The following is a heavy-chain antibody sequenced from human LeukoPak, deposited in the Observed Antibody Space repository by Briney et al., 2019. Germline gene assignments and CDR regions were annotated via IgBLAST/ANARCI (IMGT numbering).Heavy chain of an antibody. J-gene: IGHJ4*02. Sequence: PGGSLRLSCSTSGSTFRDYAMNWFRQAPGKGPEWVSFIRTKAFGEMTEYAASVKGRFTISRDDSKSTAYLQMNSLKTEDTAVYFCTSNHDSSGYTPDHWGRGTLVTVSS. CDR3: TSNHDSSGYTPDH. D-gene: IGHD3-22*01. CDR1: GSTFRDYA. V-gene: IGHV3-49*03. CDR2: IRTKAFGEMT.